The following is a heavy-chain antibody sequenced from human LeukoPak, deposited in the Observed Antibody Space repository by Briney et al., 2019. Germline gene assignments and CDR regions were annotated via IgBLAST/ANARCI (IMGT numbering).Heavy chain of an antibody. CDR2: IYYSGST. CDR1: GYSISSSYY. Sequence: SETLSLTCAVSGYSISSSYYWGWIRQPPGKGLEWIGSIYYSGSTYYNPSLKSRVTISVDTSKNQFSLKLSSVTAADTAVYYCARGLMRMTTVTLDYWGQGTLVTVSS. V-gene: IGHV4-38-2*01. CDR3: ARGLMRMTTVTLDY. D-gene: IGHD4-17*01. J-gene: IGHJ4*02.